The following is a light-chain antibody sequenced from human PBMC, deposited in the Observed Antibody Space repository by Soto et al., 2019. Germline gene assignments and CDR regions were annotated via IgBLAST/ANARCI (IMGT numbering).Light chain of an antibody. CDR2: EVS. V-gene: IGLV2-14*01. J-gene: IGLJ1*01. CDR1: SSDVDGFNY. CDR3: SSYTSSNYV. Sequence: QSVLIQPASVSGSPGQSITIPCTGTSSDVDGFNYVSWYQQRPGKAPKLIIYEVSNRPSGVSNRFSASKSGNTASLTISGLQAEDEAEYYCSSYTSSNYVFGTGTKVTVL.